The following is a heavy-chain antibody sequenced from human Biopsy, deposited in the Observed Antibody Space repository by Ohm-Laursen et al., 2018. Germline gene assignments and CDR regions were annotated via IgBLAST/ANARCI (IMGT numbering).Heavy chain of an antibody. Sequence: SETLSLTCAVSVGSFSGYYWSWIRQPPGKGLEWIGEINHSGSTNYNPSLKSRVTISVDTSKNQFSLKLSSVTAADTAVYYCARGMRYCTNAVCYKSGSGSYYRYYYGMDVWGQGTRVTVSS. V-gene: IGHV4-34*01. CDR1: VGSFSGYY. J-gene: IGHJ6*02. D-gene: IGHD2-8*01. CDR3: ARGMRYCTNAVCYKSGSGSYYRYYYGMDV. CDR2: INHSGST.